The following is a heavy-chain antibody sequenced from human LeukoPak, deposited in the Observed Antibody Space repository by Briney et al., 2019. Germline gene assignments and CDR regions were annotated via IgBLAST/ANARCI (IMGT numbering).Heavy chain of an antibody. V-gene: IGHV3-53*01. CDR2: IYSSGST. J-gene: IGHJ3*02. CDR3: ARGPGPLPRAFDI. Sequence: PGGSLRLSCVASGFTVSINYMSWVRQAPGKGLEWVSVIYSSGSTYYADSVKGRFTISRDNSKNTLYLQMNSLRAEDTAVYYCARGPGPLPRAFDIWGQGTMVTVSS. CDR1: GFTVSINY.